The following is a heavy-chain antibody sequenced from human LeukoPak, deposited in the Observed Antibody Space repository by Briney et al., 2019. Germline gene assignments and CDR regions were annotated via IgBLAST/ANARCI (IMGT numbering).Heavy chain of an antibody. J-gene: IGHJ6*03. V-gene: IGHV5-51*01. D-gene: IGHD6-13*01. CDR2: IYPGDSNT. CDR3: ARHVVGSRSPYSSSFIHYYYYMDV. Sequence: HGESLKISCKGSGYSFSNYWIAWVRQMPGKGLEWMGMIYPGDSNTRYSPSFQGQVTISADKSISTAYLQWSSLKASDTAMYYCARHVVGSRSPYSSSFIHYYYYMDVWGKGTTVTVSS. CDR1: GYSFSNYW.